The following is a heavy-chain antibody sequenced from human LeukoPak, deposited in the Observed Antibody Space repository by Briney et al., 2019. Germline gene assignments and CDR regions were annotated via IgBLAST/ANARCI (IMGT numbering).Heavy chain of an antibody. D-gene: IGHD3-3*01. V-gene: IGHV1-18*01. J-gene: IGHJ5*02. CDR2: ISAYNGNT. CDR1: GYTFTSYG. CDR3: ARHNYDFWSAIGGNWFDP. Sequence: GASVKVSCKASGYTFTSYGISWVRQAPGQGLEWMGWISAYNGNTNYAQKLQGRVTMTTDTSTSTAYMELRSLRSDDTAVYYCARHNYDFWSAIGGNWFDPWGQGTLVTVSS.